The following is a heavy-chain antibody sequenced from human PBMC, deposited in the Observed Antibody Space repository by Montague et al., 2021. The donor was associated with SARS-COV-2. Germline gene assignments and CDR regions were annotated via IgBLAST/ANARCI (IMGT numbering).Heavy chain of an antibody. CDR3: ARGVPGY. CDR2: SNDSGGT. J-gene: IGHJ4*02. V-gene: IGHV4-34*01. CDR1: GESFSGYN. Sequence: SETLSLTCAVYGESFSGYNWGWARQSPGKGLEWMGQSNDSGGTKYNPSLKSRDTISLDTSKNQFSLTLRSVTAADTAAYYCARGVPGYWGQGTLVTVSS. D-gene: IGHD4/OR15-4a*01.